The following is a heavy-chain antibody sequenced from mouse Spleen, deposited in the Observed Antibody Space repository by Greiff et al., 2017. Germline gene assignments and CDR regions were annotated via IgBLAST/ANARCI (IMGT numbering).Heavy chain of an antibody. Sequence: QVHVKQPGAELVKPGASVKLSCKASGYTFTSYWMHWVKQRPGQGLEWIGMIHPNSGSTNYNEKFKSKATLTVDKSSSTAYMQLSSLTSEDSAVYYCARDWAMDYWGQGTSVTVSS. CDR2: IHPNSGST. CDR3: ARDWAMDY. CDR1: GYTFTSYW. V-gene: IGHV1-64*01. J-gene: IGHJ4*01.